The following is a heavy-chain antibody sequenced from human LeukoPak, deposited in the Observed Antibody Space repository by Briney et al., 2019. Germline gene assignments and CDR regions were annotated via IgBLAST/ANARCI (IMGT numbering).Heavy chain of an antibody. CDR1: GYTFTSYY. D-gene: IGHD1-26*01. Sequence: ASVKVSCKASGYTFTSYYMHWVRQAPGQGLEWMGIINPSGGITNYAQKFQGRVTMTRDMSTSTVYMELSSLRSEDTAVYYCARVSVGATMLAYFDHWGQGTLVTVSS. J-gene: IGHJ4*02. CDR3: ARVSVGATMLAYFDH. V-gene: IGHV1-46*01. CDR2: INPSGGIT.